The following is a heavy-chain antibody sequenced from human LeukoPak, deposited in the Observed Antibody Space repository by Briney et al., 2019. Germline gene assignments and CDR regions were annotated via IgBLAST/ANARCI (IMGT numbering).Heavy chain of an antibody. V-gene: IGHV3-7*03. J-gene: IGHJ4*02. D-gene: IGHD5-24*01. Sequence: GGSLRLSRAASGFTFSNYWMAWVRQAPGKGPEWVANINLDGSQKYYVDSVKGRFTISRDNSKNTLYLQMNSLRAEDTAVYYCARGAGYNYPYYFDYWGQGTLVTVSS. CDR1: GFTFSNYW. CDR3: ARGAGYNYPYYFDY. CDR2: INLDGSQK.